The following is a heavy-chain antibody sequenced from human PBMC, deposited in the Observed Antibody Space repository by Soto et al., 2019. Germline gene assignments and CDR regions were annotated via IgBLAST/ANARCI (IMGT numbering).Heavy chain of an antibody. CDR2: VNAGNGNT. D-gene: IGHD2-8*01. Sequence: QVQLVQSGAEVKKPGASVKVSCKASGYTFTSYAMHWVRQAPGQRLEWMGWVNAGNGNTKYSQKFQGRVTITRDTSAGTAYTELGSPRSEDTAVHSCASGPGVPDGPGDYWGQGTLVTAAS. J-gene: IGHJ4*02. CDR1: GYTFTSYA. V-gene: IGHV1-3*01. CDR3: ASGPGVPDGPGDY.